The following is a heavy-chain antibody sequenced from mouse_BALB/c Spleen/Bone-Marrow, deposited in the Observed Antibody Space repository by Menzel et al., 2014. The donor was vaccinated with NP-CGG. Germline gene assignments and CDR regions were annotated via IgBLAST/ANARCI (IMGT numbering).Heavy chain of an antibody. CDR3: TNTIGNAY. D-gene: IGHD2-1*01. CDR1: GYTFSSYW. CDR2: ILPGSGRT. Sequence: VQLQQSGAELMKPGASVKISCKATGYTFSSYWIEWVKQRPGHGLEWIGEILPGSGRTNYNEKFKGKATFTADTSSTTAYMQLSSLTSEDSAVYYCTNTIGNAYWSRGTLVTVSA. J-gene: IGHJ3*01. V-gene: IGHV1-9*01.